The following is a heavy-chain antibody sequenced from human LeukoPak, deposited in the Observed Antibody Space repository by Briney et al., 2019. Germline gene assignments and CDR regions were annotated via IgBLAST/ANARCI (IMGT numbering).Heavy chain of an antibody. D-gene: IGHD3-3*01. J-gene: IGHJ6*03. V-gene: IGHV4-4*09. CDR1: GGSISSYY. CDR3: ARVSYYDFWSGYSSANYYYYYMDV. Sequence: SETLSLTCTVSGGSISSYYWSWIRQPPGKGLEWIGYFYTSGSTNYNPSLKSRVTISVDTSKNQFSLKLSSVTAADTAVYYCARVSYYDFWSGYSSANYYYYYMDVWGKGTTVTVSS. CDR2: FYTSGST.